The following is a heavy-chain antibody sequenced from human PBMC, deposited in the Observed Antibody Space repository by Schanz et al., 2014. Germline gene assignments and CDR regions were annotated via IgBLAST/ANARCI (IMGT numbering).Heavy chain of an antibody. Sequence: QLQLQESGPGLVKPSETLSLTCTVSGGSISSSSYFWGWIRQPPGKGLEWIGSIYNSGSTYYNPSQKMRDPISVDPSKTQFPLKLRSVTAADTAVYYCGRHPHYYGSGSGFDPWGQGTLVTVSS. CDR2: IYNSGST. CDR1: GGSISSSSYF. CDR3: GRHPHYYGSGSGFDP. J-gene: IGHJ5*02. D-gene: IGHD3-10*01. V-gene: IGHV4-39*01.